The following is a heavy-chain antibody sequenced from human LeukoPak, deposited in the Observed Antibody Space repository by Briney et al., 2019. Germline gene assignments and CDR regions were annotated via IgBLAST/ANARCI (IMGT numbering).Heavy chain of an antibody. J-gene: IGHJ1*01. CDR1: GFTFGSYG. V-gene: IGHV3-23*01. CDR3: AIMHGYYDGSGYWVQ. Sequence: GGSLRLSCAASGFTFGSYGMSWVRQAPGKGLEWVSFITPNADRASYADSVKGRFTISRDNPRNTLYMQMNSLRDEDTAVYYCAIMHGYYDGSGYWVQWGQGTLVAVSS. D-gene: IGHD3-22*01. CDR2: ITPNADRA.